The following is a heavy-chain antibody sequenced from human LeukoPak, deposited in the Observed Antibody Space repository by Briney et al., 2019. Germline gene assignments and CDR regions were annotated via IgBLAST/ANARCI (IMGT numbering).Heavy chain of an antibody. D-gene: IGHD6-6*01. CDR2: IRSKAYGGTT. J-gene: IGHJ6*03. Sequence: PGGSLRLSCPASGFTFGDYAMSWFRQAPGKGLEWVGFIRSKAYGGTTEYAASVKGRFTISRDDSKSIAYLQMNSLKTEDTAVYYSSSSPGGYYYMDVWGKGTTVTVSS. CDR3: SSSPGGYYYMDV. CDR1: GFTFGDYA. V-gene: IGHV3-49*03.